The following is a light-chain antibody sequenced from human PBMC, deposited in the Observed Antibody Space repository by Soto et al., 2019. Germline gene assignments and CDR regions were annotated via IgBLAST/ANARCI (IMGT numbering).Light chain of an antibody. CDR3: AAWDDSLKAVV. V-gene: IGLV1-44*01. Sequence: QLVLTQPPSAAGTPGQRVTISCSGSSTNIGSNTVNWYQQLPGTAPKLLIFSNNQRPSGVPDRFSGSRSGTSASLAISGLHSEDEADYHCAAWDDSLKAVVFGGGTKVTVL. CDR2: SNN. J-gene: IGLJ2*01. CDR1: STNIGSNT.